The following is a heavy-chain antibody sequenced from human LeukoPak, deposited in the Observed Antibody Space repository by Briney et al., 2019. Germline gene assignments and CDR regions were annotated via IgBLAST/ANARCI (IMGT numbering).Heavy chain of an antibody. V-gene: IGHV3-23*01. J-gene: IGHJ4*02. CDR3: AKYLALNYYFDY. CDR2: ISGSGGST. CDR1: GFTFGSYA. Sequence: PGGSLRLSCAASGFTFGSYAMSWVRQAPGKGLEWVSAISGSGGSTYYADSVKGRFTISRDNSKNTLYLQMNSLRAEDTAVYYCAKYLALNYYFDYWGQGTLVTVSS.